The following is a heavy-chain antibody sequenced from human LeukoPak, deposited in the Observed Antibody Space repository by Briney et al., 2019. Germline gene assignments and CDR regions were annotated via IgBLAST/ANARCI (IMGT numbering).Heavy chain of an antibody. CDR2: ISGSAGII. V-gene: IGHV3-23*01. D-gene: IGHD3-22*01. Sequence: GGSLRLSCAASGFTFSSYTMSWVRQAPGKGLEWVSAISGSAGIIYDADSVKGRFTISRDNSKNTLYLQMNSLRAEDTAVYYCAKDYYVLNYWGQGTLVTVSS. CDR3: AKDYYVLNY. CDR1: GFTFSSYT. J-gene: IGHJ4*02.